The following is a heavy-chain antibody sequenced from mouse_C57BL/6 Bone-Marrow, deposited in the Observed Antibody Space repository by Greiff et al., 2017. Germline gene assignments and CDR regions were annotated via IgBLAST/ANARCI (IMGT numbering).Heavy chain of an antibody. J-gene: IGHJ3*01. CDR3: TTYGYDEDFAY. Sequence: VQLQQSGAELVRPGASVKLSCTASGFNIKDDYMHWVKQRPEQDLEWIGWIDPENGDTEYASKFQGKAPITADTSSNTVYLQLSSLTTEDTADYYCTTYGYDEDFAYWGQGTLVTVSA. CDR1: GFNIKDDY. D-gene: IGHD2-2*01. V-gene: IGHV14-4*01. CDR2: IDPENGDT.